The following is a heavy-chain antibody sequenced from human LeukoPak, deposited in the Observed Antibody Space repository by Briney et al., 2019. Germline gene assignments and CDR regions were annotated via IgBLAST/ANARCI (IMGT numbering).Heavy chain of an antibody. CDR1: GYTFTGYY. CDR3: ARVLEYSSSWYDY. J-gene: IGHJ4*02. Sequence: ASVKVSCKASGYTFTGYYMHWVRQAPGQGLEWMGWISAYNGNTNYAQKLQGRVTMTTDTSTSTAYMELRSLRSDDTAVYYCARVLEYSSSWYDYWGQGTLVTVSS. V-gene: IGHV1-18*04. CDR2: ISAYNGNT. D-gene: IGHD6-13*01.